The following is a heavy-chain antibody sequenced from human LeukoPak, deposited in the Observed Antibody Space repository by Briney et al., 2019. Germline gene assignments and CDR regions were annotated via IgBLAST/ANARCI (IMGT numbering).Heavy chain of an antibody. V-gene: IGHV1-2*02. CDR3: ARDGGSGSYYPFDY. D-gene: IGHD3-10*01. Sequence: ASVKVSCKASEYTFSVYHIHWVRLAPGQGLEWMAWINPNSGGTNYAQKFQGRVTMTRDTSISTAYMELSRLRSDDTAVYYCARDGGSGSYYPFDYWGQGTLVTVSS. J-gene: IGHJ4*02. CDR1: EYTFSVYH. CDR2: INPNSGGT.